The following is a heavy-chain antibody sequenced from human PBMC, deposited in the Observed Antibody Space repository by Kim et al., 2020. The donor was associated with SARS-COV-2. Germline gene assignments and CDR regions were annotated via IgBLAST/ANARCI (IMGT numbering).Heavy chain of an antibody. J-gene: IGHJ5*02. V-gene: IGHV4-59*01. CDR1: GGSISSSY. Sequence: SETLSLTCTVSGGSISSSYWSWIRQPPGKGLEWIGYGYYSGSTNYNPSLKSRVTISVDTSKNQFSLKLSSVTATDTAVYYCARGGANWFDPWGQGTLVTV. CDR2: GYYSGST. CDR3: ARGGANWFDP.